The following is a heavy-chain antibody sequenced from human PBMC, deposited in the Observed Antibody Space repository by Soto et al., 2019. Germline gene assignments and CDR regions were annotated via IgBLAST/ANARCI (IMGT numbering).Heavy chain of an antibody. D-gene: IGHD1-26*01. CDR1: GGSISTYY. J-gene: IGHJ4*02. Sequence: QVQLQESGPGLVKHSETLSLTCTVSGGSISTYYWSWIRQPPGKGLEWIGYNYYSGNGNYNPSLKSRVTISVDTSKNQFSLKLSSVTAADTALYYCARHGGSYSFDYWGQGTLVTVSS. CDR2: NYYSGNG. V-gene: IGHV4-59*01. CDR3: ARHGGSYSFDY.